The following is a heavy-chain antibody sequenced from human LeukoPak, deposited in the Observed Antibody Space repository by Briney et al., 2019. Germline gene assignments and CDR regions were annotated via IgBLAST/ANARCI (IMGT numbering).Heavy chain of an antibody. J-gene: IGHJ3*02. CDR2: INPSGGST. CDR1: GYTFTKYY. CDR3: ARDSNSGAFDI. Sequence: ASVKVSCKASGYTFTKYYMHWVRQAPGQGLEWMGIINPSGGSTSYAQKFQGRVTMTRDTSTSRVYMEVSSLRSGDTAVYYCARDSNSGAFDIWGQGTMVTVSS. D-gene: IGHD6-6*01. V-gene: IGHV1-46*01.